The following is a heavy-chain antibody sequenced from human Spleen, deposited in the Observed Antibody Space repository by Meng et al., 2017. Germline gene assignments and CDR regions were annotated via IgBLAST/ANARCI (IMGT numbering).Heavy chain of an antibody. Sequence: ASVKVSCKASGYTFTSYYMHWVRQAPGQGLEWMGIINPSGGSTSYAQKFQGRVTMTRDTSISTAYMELSRLRSDDTAVYYCARVKGRGIAYYYDSSGYKPGGEYYFDYWGQGTLVTVSS. CDR2: INPSGGST. V-gene: IGHV1-46*01. D-gene: IGHD3-22*01. CDR1: GYTFTSYY. CDR3: ARVKGRGIAYYYDSSGYKPGGEYYFDY. J-gene: IGHJ4*02.